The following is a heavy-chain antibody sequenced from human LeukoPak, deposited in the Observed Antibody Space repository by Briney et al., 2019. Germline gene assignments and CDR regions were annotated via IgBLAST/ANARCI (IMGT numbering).Heavy chain of an antibody. D-gene: IGHD6-6*01. V-gene: IGHV4-61*02. CDR1: GGSISSGSYY. CDR2: IYTSGST. CDR3: ARGPGGSSSSDFDY. J-gene: IGHJ4*02. Sequence: PSETLSLTCTVSGGSISSGSYYWSWIRQPAGKGLEWIGRIYTSGSTNYNPSLKSRVTITLDTSKNQFSLNLSSVTAADTAVYYCARGPGGSSSSDFDYXGX.